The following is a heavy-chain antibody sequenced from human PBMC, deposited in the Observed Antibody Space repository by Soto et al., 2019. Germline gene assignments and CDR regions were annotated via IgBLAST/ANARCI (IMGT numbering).Heavy chain of an antibody. Sequence: QVQLLQSGAEVKKPGASGKVSCKASGYKFTTYGITWVRQAPGQGLEWLGGISTYNGNTDYAQNLQDRVTMTTETSTSTAYLEVRSLTSDATAVYFCARGLGTNGLDVWGQGTKVTV. CDR2: ISTYNGNT. CDR1: GYKFTTYG. V-gene: IGHV1-18*04. D-gene: IGHD7-27*01. J-gene: IGHJ6*02. CDR3: ARGLGTNGLDV.